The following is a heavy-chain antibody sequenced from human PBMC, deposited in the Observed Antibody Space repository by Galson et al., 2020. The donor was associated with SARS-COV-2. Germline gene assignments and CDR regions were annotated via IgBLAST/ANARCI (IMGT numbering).Heavy chain of an antibody. Sequence: SGPTLVKPTQTLTLTCTFSGFSLSTSGVGVGWIRQPPGTALEWLALIYWDDDKRYSPSLKSRLTITKDTSKNQVVLTMTNMDPVDTATYYCAHRGYSGWYGDWFDPWGQGTLVTVSS. J-gene: IGHJ5*02. D-gene: IGHD6-19*01. CDR1: GFSLSTSGVG. V-gene: IGHV2-5*02. CDR2: IYWDDDK. CDR3: AHRGYSGWYGDWFDP.